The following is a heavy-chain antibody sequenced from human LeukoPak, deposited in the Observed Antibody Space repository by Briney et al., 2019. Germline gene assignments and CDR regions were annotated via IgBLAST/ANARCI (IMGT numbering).Heavy chain of an antibody. Sequence: SETLSLTCAVYGESFSGYYWTWIRQPPGKGLEWIGEIIDTGSTKYNSSLKSRVTISVDTSKNEFSLNLTSVTAADTAVYYCARGLASGYPPIPFDYWGQGTQVTVSS. CDR1: GESFSGYY. D-gene: IGHD3-3*01. CDR3: ARGLASGYPPIPFDY. CDR2: IIDTGST. V-gene: IGHV4-34*12. J-gene: IGHJ4*02.